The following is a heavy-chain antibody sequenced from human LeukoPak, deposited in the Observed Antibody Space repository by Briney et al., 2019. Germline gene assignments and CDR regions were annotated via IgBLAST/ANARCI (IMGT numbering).Heavy chain of an antibody. J-gene: IGHJ6*02. D-gene: IGHD6-13*01. CDR2: ISSYNGDT. CDR1: GYTFNSYA. Sequence: ASVKVSCKASGYTFNSYAFSWVRQAPGQGLEWVGWISSYNGDTNYARRFQGRVTMTTDTSTKTSHMELRNLGSDDTAVYYCARAPRIAAAAYGMDVWGQGTTVTVSS. V-gene: IGHV1-18*01. CDR3: ARAPRIAAAAYGMDV.